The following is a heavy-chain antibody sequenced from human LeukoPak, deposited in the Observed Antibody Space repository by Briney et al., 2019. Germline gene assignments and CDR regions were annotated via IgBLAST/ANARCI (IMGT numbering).Heavy chain of an antibody. V-gene: IGHV3-21*01. CDR1: GFTFSSYW. Sequence: GGSLRLSCAASGFTFSSYWMSWVRQAPGKGLEWVSSISSGSSYKYDADSVKGRFTISRDNAKNSLYLQMNSLRAEDTAVYYCARGLSSISEAYWGQGTLVTVSS. CDR2: ISSGSSYK. D-gene: IGHD2-2*01. J-gene: IGHJ4*02. CDR3: ARGLSSISEAY.